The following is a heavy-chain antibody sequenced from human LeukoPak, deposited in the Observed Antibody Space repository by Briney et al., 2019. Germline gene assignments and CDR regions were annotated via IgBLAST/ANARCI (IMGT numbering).Heavy chain of an antibody. Sequence: GGSLRLSCAASGFTFSSYSMNWVRQAPGKGLEWVSYISSSSSTIYYADSVKGRFTISRDNAKNSLYLQMNSLRAEDTAVYYCARGSTNINYWGQGTLVTVSS. CDR2: ISSSSSTI. J-gene: IGHJ4*02. CDR3: ARGSTNINY. V-gene: IGHV3-48*04. D-gene: IGHD2/OR15-2a*01. CDR1: GFTFSSYS.